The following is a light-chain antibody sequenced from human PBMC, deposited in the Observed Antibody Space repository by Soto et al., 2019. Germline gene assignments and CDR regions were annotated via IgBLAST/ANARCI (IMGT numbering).Light chain of an antibody. CDR2: GAS. Sequence: VMTQSPGTLSLSPGQRATLSCRASQSVSSSSLAWYQQRPGQAPRLLIYGASRRATGIPDRFSGSGSGTDFTLTISRLEPEDFAVYYCQHYGASPKYTFGQGTKLEIK. CDR1: QSVSSSS. V-gene: IGKV3-20*01. J-gene: IGKJ2*01. CDR3: QHYGASPKYT.